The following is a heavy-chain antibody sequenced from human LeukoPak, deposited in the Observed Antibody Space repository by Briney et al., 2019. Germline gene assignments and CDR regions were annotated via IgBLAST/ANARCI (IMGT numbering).Heavy chain of an antibody. CDR1: GFTFSSYN. J-gene: IGHJ1*01. Sequence: GGSLRPSCAASGFTFSSYNMNWVRQAPGKGLEWVSSISSSSYIYYADSVKGRFTISRDNAKNSLYLQMNSLRAEDTAVYYCARDPPSFQHWGQGTLVTVSS. CDR2: ISSSSYI. CDR3: ARDPPSFQH. V-gene: IGHV3-21*01.